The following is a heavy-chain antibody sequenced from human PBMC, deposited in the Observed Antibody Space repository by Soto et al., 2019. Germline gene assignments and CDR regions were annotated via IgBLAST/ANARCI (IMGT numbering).Heavy chain of an antibody. D-gene: IGHD3-10*01. CDR1: GFTFGDCA. Sequence: LRLSCTASGFTFGDCAISWVRDAPVKWLEWVGFIRSKAYGGTTEYAASVKGRFTISRDDSKSIAYLQMNSLKTEDTAVYYCTWGYGSGSYYSDVWGQGTTVTVSS. V-gene: IGHV3-49*04. CDR3: TWGYGSGSYYSDV. J-gene: IGHJ6*02. CDR2: IRSKAYGGTT.